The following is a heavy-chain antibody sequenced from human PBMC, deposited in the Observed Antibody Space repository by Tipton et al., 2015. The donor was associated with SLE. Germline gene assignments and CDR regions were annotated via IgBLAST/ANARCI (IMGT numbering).Heavy chain of an antibody. CDR3: ARDTDRGSSAYAGAFDF. D-gene: IGHD3-22*01. CDR1: GGSISSYY. J-gene: IGHJ3*01. Sequence: LRLSCTVSGGSISSYYWSWIRQPPGKGLEWIGYISYSGSTNYNPSLRSRLTISVDTSKNQFSLKLSSVTAADTAVYYCARDTDRGSSAYAGAFDFWGQGTVVTVSS. V-gene: IGHV4-59*12. CDR2: ISYSGST.